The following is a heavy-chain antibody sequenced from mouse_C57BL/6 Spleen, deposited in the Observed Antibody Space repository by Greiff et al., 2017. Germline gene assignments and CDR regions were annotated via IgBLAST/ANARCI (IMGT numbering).Heavy chain of an antibody. Sequence: DVQLQESGGGLVKPGGSLKLSCAASGFTFSSYAMSWVRQTPEKRLEWVATISDGGSYTYYPDNVKGRFTISRDNAKNNLYLQMSHLKSEDTAMYYCARAYYSNFYAMDYWGQGTSVTVSS. V-gene: IGHV5-4*01. D-gene: IGHD2-5*01. CDR3: ARAYYSNFYAMDY. CDR1: GFTFSSYA. J-gene: IGHJ4*01. CDR2: ISDGGSYT.